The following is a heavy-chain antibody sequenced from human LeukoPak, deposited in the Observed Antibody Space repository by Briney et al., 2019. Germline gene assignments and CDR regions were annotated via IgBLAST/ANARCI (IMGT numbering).Heavy chain of an antibody. D-gene: IGHD2-15*01. CDR3: ARDACSGGRCYHDY. CDR1: GFTFSTYD. V-gene: IGHV3-13*01. J-gene: IGHJ4*02. CDR2: IGPRGDT. Sequence: RGSLRLSCAASGFTFSTYDMHWVRQATGKGLEWVSAIGPRGDTYYADSVQGRFTISRENAKNSLYLQMNSLGAGDTAVYYCARDACSGGRCYHDYWGQGILVTVSS.